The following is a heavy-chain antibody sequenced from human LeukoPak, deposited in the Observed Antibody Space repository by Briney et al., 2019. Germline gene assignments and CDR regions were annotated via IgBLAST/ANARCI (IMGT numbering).Heavy chain of an antibody. J-gene: IGHJ5*02. CDR3: ARGPGYSSEDNHGGEGYNWFDP. D-gene: IGHD6-25*01. V-gene: IGHV4-34*01. CDR2: INHSGST. Sequence: SETLSLTCAVYGGSFSGYYWSWIRQPPGKGLEWIGEINHSGSTNYNPSLKSRVTISVDTSKNQFSLKLSSVTAADTVVYYCARGPGYSSEDNHGGEGYNWFDPWGQGTLVTVSS. CDR1: GGSFSGYY.